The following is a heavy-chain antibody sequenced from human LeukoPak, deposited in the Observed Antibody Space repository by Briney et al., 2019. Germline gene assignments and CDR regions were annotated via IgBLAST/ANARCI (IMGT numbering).Heavy chain of an antibody. V-gene: IGHV3-48*01. CDR1: GFTFSSYS. Sequence: GGSLRLSCAASGFTFSSYSMNWVRQAPGKGLEWVSYISGSSDSISYADSVKGRFTISRDNAKNSLSLQMNSLRAEDTAVYYCARAGQHDFWSGYYFDYWGQGTLVTVSS. J-gene: IGHJ4*02. CDR3: ARAGQHDFWSGYYFDY. D-gene: IGHD3-3*01. CDR2: ISGSSDSI.